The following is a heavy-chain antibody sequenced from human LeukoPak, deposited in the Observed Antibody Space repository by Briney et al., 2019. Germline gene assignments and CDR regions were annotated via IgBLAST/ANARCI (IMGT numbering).Heavy chain of an antibody. J-gene: IGHJ6*03. CDR1: GGSISSYY. Sequence: SETLSLTCTVSGGSISSYYWSWIRQPPGKGLEWIAYISYSGSTDCNPSLKSRVTISVDTSKSHFSLKVNSVTAADTGVYYCARLKGSVDYMDVWGKGVTVIVSS. CDR2: ISYSGST. CDR3: ARLKGSVDYMDV. D-gene: IGHD3-10*01. V-gene: IGHV4-59*08.